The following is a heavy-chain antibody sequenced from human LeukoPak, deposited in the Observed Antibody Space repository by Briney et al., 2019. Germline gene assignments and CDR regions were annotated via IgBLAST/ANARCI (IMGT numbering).Heavy chain of an antibody. D-gene: IGHD4-11*01. CDR1: GDSVTTYY. CDR3: ARDGSNWSNDYYHGVDV. CDR2: VYYSGSA. V-gene: IGHV4-59*02. Sequence: SETLSLTCTVSGDSVTTYYWSWIRQPPGKGLEWLGYVYYSGSATYNPSLKSRVAISVDTSKNQFSLRLSSVTAADTAVYYCARDGSNWSNDYYHGVDVWGQGTTVTVSS. J-gene: IGHJ6*02.